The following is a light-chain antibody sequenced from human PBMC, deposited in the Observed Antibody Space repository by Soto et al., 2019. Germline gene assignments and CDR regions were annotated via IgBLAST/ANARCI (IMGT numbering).Light chain of an antibody. CDR1: SSDVGAYDY. CDR3: SSFAGTKTV. V-gene: IGLV2-11*01. CDR2: EVN. J-gene: IGLJ2*01. Sequence: QSALTQPRSVSGSPGQSVTISCTGTSSDVGAYDYVSWFQQRPGKAPTLKIYEVNKRPSGVPDRFSGSKSGNAASLTVSGLLPEDEGTYYCSSFAGTKTVFGGGTKVTVL.